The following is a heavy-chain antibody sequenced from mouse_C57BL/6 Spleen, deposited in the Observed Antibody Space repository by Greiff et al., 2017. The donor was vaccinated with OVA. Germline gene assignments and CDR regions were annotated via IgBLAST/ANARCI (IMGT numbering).Heavy chain of an antibody. CDR1: GYTFTDYN. CDR2: INPNNGGT. Sequence: VQLKESGPELVKPGASVKIPCKASGYTFTDYNMDWVKQSHGKSLEWIGDINPNNGGTIYNQKFKGKATLTVDKSSSTAYMELRSLTSEDTAVYDCARGGTGTKYFDVWGTGTTVTVSS. D-gene: IGHD4-1*01. J-gene: IGHJ1*03. V-gene: IGHV1-18*01. CDR3: ARGGTGTKYFDV.